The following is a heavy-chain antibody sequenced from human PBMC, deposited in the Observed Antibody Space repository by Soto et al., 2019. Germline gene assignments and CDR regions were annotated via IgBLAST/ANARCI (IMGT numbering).Heavy chain of an antibody. CDR3: AKSLGSSGYFFFDY. Sequence: GGSLRLSCAASGFTFSSYTMSWVRQAPGKGLEWVSAISGSGGSTYYADSVKGRFTISRDNSKNTLYLQMNSLRAEDTAVYYCAKSLGSSGYFFFDYWGQGTLVTVSS. J-gene: IGHJ4*02. D-gene: IGHD3-22*01. CDR1: GFTFSSYT. V-gene: IGHV3-23*01. CDR2: ISGSGGST.